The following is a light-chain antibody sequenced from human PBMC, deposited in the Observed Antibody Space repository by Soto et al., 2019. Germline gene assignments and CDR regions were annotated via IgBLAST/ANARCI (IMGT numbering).Light chain of an antibody. V-gene: IGLV2-8*01. CDR2: EVS. J-gene: IGLJ2*01. CDR1: SSDVGGYNY. CDR3: CSYAGNHIRV. Sequence: QSALTQPPSASGSPGQSVNISCTGTSSDVGGYNYVSWYQLHPGKAPKLMIYEVSKRPSGVPDRFSVSKSGNTASLTVSGLQAEDEADYYCCSYAGNHIRVFGGGTQLTVL.